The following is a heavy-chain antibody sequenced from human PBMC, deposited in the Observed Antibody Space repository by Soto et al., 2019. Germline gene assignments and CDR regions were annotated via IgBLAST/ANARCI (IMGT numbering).Heavy chain of an antibody. V-gene: IGHV1-3*01. CDR1: GYPFPSLV. CDR3: ARESNHYQDFFQN. Sequence: GASVKVSCKTSGYPFPSLVVHWIRQAPGQRPEWMGGISNAGSGNTKYSQKFQDRLTITGDKRATTVYMALSSLTSEDTATYYCARESNHYQDFFQNWGQGTQVTVSS. CDR2: ISNAGSGNT. D-gene: IGHD2-2*01. J-gene: IGHJ4*02.